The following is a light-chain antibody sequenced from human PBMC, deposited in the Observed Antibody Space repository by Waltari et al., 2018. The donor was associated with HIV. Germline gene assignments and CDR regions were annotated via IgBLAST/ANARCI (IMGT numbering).Light chain of an antibody. Sequence: QSALTQPPSVSAAPGQQITISCYGNDSNIGKNSVSWSYHLPGTAPKLLIYATTKRPSSLSARFSGSKSATSATLGITGLQTGDEGDYFCATWDSTLSLEVFGGGTRLTVL. CDR1: DSNIGKNS. CDR2: ATT. V-gene: IGLV1-51*02. CDR3: ATWDSTLSLEV. J-gene: IGLJ2*01.